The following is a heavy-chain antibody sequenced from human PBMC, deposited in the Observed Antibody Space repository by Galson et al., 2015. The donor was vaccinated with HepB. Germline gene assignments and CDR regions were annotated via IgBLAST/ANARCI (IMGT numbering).Heavy chain of an antibody. Sequence: SLRLSCAASGFTFSNYVMNWVRLAPGKGLEWVSGISESGSTTYYADSAKGRFTISRDNSMNTMYLQMNSLRAADPAVYYCATGYCRGDGWRRDYWGQGTLVTVSS. V-gene: IGHV3-23*01. CDR3: ATGYCRGDGWRRDY. D-gene: IGHD2-21*01. J-gene: IGHJ4*02. CDR1: GFTFSNYV. CDR2: ISESGSTT.